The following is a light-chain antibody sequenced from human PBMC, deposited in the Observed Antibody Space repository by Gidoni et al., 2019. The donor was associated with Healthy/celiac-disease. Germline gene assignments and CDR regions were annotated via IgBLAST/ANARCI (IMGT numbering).Light chain of an antibody. J-gene: IGLJ2*01. CDR2: DNN. CDR1: SSNIGNNY. Sequence: QSVLTQPPSVSAAPGQKVTISCSGSSSNIGNNYESWYQQLPGTAPKLLIYDNNKRPSGIPDRFSGSKSGTSATLGITGLQTGDEVDYYCGTWDSSLSTVVFGEGTKLTVL. CDR3: GTWDSSLSTVV. V-gene: IGLV1-51*01.